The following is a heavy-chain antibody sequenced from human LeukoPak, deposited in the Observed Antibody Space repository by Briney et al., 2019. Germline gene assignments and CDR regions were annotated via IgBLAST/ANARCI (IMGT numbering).Heavy chain of an antibody. CDR2: ISHSGST. CDR1: GGSFSGYY. J-gene: IGHJ4*02. CDR3: ARLFLVPAAQPPDY. D-gene: IGHD2-2*01. Sequence: PSETLSLTCDVYGGSFSGYYWSFIRQTPGKGLEWIGEISHSGSTNYHRSLKSRLTISVDTSKNQFSLKLNSVTAADTAVYYCARLFLVPAAQPPDYWGQGTLVTVSS. V-gene: IGHV4-34*01.